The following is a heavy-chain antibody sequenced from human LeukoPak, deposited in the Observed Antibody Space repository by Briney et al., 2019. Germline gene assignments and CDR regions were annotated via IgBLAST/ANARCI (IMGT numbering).Heavy chain of an antibody. D-gene: IGHD6-6*01. CDR3: ARTAARRFDY. J-gene: IGHJ4*02. CDR2: ISGYNGDR. CDR1: GYIFSSYG. V-gene: IGHV1-18*01. Sequence: ASVNVSCKASGYIFSSYGISWVRQAPGEGLEWMGWISGYNGDRKYAQKVQGRVTMTRDTSTSTVYMELSSLRSDDTAVYYCARTAARRFDYWGQGTLVTVSS.